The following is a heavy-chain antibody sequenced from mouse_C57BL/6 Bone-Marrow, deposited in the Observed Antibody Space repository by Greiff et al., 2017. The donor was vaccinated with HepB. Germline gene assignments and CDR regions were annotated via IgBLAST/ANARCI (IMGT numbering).Heavy chain of an antibody. V-gene: IGHV1-69*01. CDR1: GYTFTSYW. Sequence: VQLQQPGAELVMPGASVKLSCKASGYTFTSYWMHWVKQRPGQGLEWIGEIDPSDSYTNYNQKFKGKSTLTVDKSSSTAYMQLSSLTSEDSAVYYCARFGIYYYGSSYFYYAMDYGGQGTSVTVSS. CDR3: ARFGIYYYGSSYFYYAMDY. J-gene: IGHJ4*01. D-gene: IGHD1-1*01. CDR2: IDPSDSYT.